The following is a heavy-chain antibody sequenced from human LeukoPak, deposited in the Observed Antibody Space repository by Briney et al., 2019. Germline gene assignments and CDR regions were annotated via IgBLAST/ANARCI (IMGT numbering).Heavy chain of an antibody. D-gene: IGHD1-1*01. CDR1: GFTFSSYA. CDR3: ARDGTGTNLFDVGWFDS. Sequence: GGSLRLSCAASGFTFSSYAMHWVRQAPGKGLEWVAFISNDGSYNYCTDSVKGRFNISRDNSENTLYLQMNSLRPDDTAVYSCARDGTGTNLFDVGWFDSWGQGTLVTVSS. J-gene: IGHJ5*01. CDR2: ISNDGSYN. V-gene: IGHV3-30*10.